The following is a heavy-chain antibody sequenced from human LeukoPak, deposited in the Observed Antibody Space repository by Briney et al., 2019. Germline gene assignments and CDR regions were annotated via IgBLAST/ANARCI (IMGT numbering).Heavy chain of an antibody. V-gene: IGHV3-20*04. CDR1: GFMVPDYG. J-gene: IGHJ4*02. CDR3: ATDFKYCTGGVCYFTAVADY. D-gene: IGHD2-8*02. CDR2: INWDAGST. Sequence: RSGGSLRLSCAASGFMVPDYGMKWARQVPGEGLEWVSGINWDAGSTNHADSVKGPFTISRDNAKNSLYLQMNTLRAEDTALYYCATDFKYCTGGVCYFTAVADYWGQGTLVTVSS.